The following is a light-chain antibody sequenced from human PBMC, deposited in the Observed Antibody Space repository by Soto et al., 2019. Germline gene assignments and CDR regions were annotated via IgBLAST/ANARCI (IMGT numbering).Light chain of an antibody. J-gene: IGKJ4*02. Sequence: DIQMTQSPSSVSASVGDRVSITCRASQGISNWLAWYHQKPGRAPKLLIYSGSSLQSGVPSRFSGTGSGTDVTLAISSRQPEEVATDYCQQANSFPLTFGGGTKVEIK. CDR1: QGISNW. CDR2: SGS. CDR3: QQANSFPLT. V-gene: IGKV1-12*01.